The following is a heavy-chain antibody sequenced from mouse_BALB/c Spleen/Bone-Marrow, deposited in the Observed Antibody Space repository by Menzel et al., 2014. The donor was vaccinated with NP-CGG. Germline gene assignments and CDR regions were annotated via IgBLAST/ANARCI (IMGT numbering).Heavy chain of an antibody. CDR1: GFDFSRYW. CDR3: ARLGDYGAFAY. V-gene: IGHV4-1*02. D-gene: IGHD2-13*01. Sequence: DVKLQESGGGLVQPGGSLKLSCAASGFDFSRYWMSWVRQAPGKGLEWIGEINPDSSTINYTPSLKDKFIISRDNAKNTLYRQMSKVRSEDTDLYYCARLGDYGAFAYWGQGTLVTVSA. J-gene: IGHJ3*01. CDR2: INPDSSTI.